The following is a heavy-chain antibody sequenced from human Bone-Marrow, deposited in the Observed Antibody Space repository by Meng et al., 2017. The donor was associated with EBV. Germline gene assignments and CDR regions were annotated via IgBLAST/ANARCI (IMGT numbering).Heavy chain of an antibody. D-gene: IGHD3-10*01. V-gene: IGHV1-69*01. CDR3: ASESGRGFTPDF. CDR2: LIPMSGAP. Sequence: QGHMGQSGVKVKMPGSWVKISCKTFGGPLRGEAVSWVRQGPGQGLEWLGGLIPMSGAPHYAQKFQNRVTITADEYTRTHYMELSSLRSDDTAVYYCASESGRGFTPDFWGQGTLVTVSS. J-gene: IGHJ4*02. CDR1: GGPLRGEA.